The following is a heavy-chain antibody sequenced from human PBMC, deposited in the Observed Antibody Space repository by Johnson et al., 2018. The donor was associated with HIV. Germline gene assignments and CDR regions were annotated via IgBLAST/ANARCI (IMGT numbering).Heavy chain of an antibody. Sequence: VQLVESGGGLVKPGGSLRLSCVASGFRFSDHYMSWIRQAPGKGLEWVSVIHSGDKTYYADSVQGRFTISRDNAKNSLYLQMNILRAEDTAVYYCARVGQKLVPVPRGAFDIWGQGTMVTVSS. CDR1: GFRFSDHY. CDR3: ARVGQKLVPVPRGAFDI. D-gene: IGHD6-6*01. J-gene: IGHJ3*02. CDR2: IHSGDKT. V-gene: IGHV3-11*01.